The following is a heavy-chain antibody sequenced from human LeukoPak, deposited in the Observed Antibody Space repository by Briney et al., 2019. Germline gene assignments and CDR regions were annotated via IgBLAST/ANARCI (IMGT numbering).Heavy chain of an antibody. J-gene: IGHJ4*02. V-gene: IGHV3-23*01. CDR2: ISGNSGST. CDR1: GLTFSTYE. CDR3: AKGSSFDY. D-gene: IGHD3-16*02. Sequence: GGSLRLSCAASGLTFSTYEMSWGRQAPGKGLEWVSTISGNSGSTYYADSVKGRFSISRDNSKNTLYLQMNSLRADDTAVYYCAKGSSFDYWGQGTLVTVSS.